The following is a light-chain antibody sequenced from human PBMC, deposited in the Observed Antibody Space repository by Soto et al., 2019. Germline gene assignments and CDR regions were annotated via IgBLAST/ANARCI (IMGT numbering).Light chain of an antibody. CDR1: QSVSSSY. Sequence: EIVLTQSPGTLSLSPGERATLSCRASQSVSSSYLAWYQQKPGQAPRLLIYGASSRAPGIPDRFSGSGSGTDFTLTISRLEPEDFAVYYYQQSGSSPSLTFGGGTKVEIK. CDR2: GAS. J-gene: IGKJ4*01. V-gene: IGKV3-20*01. CDR3: QQSGSSPSLT.